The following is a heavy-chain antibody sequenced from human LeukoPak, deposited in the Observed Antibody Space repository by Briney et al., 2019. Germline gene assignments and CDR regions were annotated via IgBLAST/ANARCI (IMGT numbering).Heavy chain of an antibody. V-gene: IGHV1-46*01. CDR2: INPSGGST. CDR1: GYTFTSYY. CDR3: ARQRGCGSYDTGGDAFDI. D-gene: IGHD2-15*01. Sequence: GASVKVSCKASGYTFTSYYMHWVRQAPGQGLEWMGIINPSGGSTSYAQKFQGRVTMTRDTSTSTVYMELSSLRSEDTAVYYCARQRGCGSYDTGGDAFDIWGQGTMVTVSS. J-gene: IGHJ3*02.